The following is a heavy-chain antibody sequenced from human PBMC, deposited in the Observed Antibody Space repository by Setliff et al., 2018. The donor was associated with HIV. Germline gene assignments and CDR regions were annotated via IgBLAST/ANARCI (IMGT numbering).Heavy chain of an antibody. D-gene: IGHD5-18*01. J-gene: IGHJ4*02. CDR1: GDSISSGGYF. CDR3: ARHGYSSDLRISYCDS. V-gene: IGHV4-61*09. Sequence: PSETLSLTCTVSGDSISSGGYFWSWIRQPAGKGLEWVGHIHTTGSTNYNPSLKSRVTISVDTSKNHFSLRLSSVTAADTARYFCARHGYSSDLRISYCDSWGQGSLVTVSS. CDR2: IHTTGST.